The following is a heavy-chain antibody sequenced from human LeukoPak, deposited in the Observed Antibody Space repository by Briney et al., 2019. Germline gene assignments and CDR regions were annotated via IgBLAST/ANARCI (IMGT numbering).Heavy chain of an antibody. CDR1: GFTFSTYR. J-gene: IGHJ4*02. Sequence: PGGSLRLSCAASGFTFSTYRMNWVPQAPGKGLEWVSSISSSSSYIYYADSVKGRFTISRDNAKNSLYLQMNSLRAEDTAVYYCAREGSKNGYNFPIDYWGQGTLVTVPS. V-gene: IGHV3-21*01. CDR3: AREGSKNGYNFPIDY. CDR2: ISSSSSYI. D-gene: IGHD5-24*01.